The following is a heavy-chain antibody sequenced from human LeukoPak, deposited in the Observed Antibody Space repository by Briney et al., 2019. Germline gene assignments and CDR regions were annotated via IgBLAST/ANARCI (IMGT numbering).Heavy chain of an antibody. Sequence: PSGTLSLTCAVSGGSISSSNWWSWVRQPPGKGLEWIGEIYHSGSTNYNPSLKSRVTISVDKSKNQFSLKLSSVTAADTAVYYCAEARSTVAGTGFDYWGQGTLVADYS. V-gene: IGHV4-4*02. J-gene: IGHJ4*02. CDR1: GGSISSSNW. CDR3: AEARSTVAGTGFDY. D-gene: IGHD6-19*01. CDR2: IYHSGST.